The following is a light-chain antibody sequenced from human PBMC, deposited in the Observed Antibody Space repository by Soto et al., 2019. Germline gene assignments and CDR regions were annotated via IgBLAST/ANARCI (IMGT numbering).Light chain of an antibody. V-gene: IGKV1-39*01. CDR3: QHNYSTPPT. CDR1: QSIGSN. Sequence: DIQMTQSPSSLSASVGDSVTLTCRASQSIGSNLNWYQQKPGKAPKVLIYGASTLQSGVPSRFSGSGSGTDFALTISSLQPEEFATYYCQHNYSTPPTFGQGTKVEFK. CDR2: GAS. J-gene: IGKJ1*01.